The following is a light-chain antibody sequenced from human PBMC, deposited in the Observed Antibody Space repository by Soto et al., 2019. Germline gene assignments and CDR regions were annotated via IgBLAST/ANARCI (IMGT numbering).Light chain of an antibody. CDR3: RSYTSKSRV. CDR2: KVS. Sequence: ALTQPASVSGSPGQSITISCTGTSDDVGAYNLVSWYQQHPGQAPKVLIYKVSNRPSGVSNRFSGSKSGNTASLTISGLQAEDEDIYFCRSYTSKSRVFGTGTKV. J-gene: IGLJ1*01. CDR1: SDDVGAYNL. V-gene: IGLV2-14*03.